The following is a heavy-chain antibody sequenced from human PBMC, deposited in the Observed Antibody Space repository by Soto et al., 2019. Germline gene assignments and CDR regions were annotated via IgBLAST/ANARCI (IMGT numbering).Heavy chain of an antibody. D-gene: IGHD3-22*01. CDR2: IKPDGSEK. CDR1: GFTFSTYW. CDR3: ARGDYYDSSGPFSDAFDI. V-gene: IGHV3-7*04. Sequence: PGGSLRLSCAASGFTFSTYWMSWVRQAPGKGPEWVANIKPDGSEKWYVDSVKGRFTISRDNAKNSLYLQMNSLRAEDTAMYYCARGDYYDSSGPFSDAFDIWGQGTMVTVSS. J-gene: IGHJ3*02.